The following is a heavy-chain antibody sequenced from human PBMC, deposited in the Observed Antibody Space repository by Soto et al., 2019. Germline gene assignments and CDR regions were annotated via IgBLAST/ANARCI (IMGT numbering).Heavy chain of an antibody. V-gene: IGHV4-34*01. D-gene: IGHD3-9*01. Sequence: RLLPGKGQEWIGETNHSGSTNYNPSLKSRVTISVDTSKNQFPLKLSSVTAADTAVYYCASTKDYDILTGYSDKYYGMEVLGQGTTVT. J-gene: IGHJ6*02. CDR3: ASTKDYDILTGYSDKYYGMEV. CDR2: TNHSGST.